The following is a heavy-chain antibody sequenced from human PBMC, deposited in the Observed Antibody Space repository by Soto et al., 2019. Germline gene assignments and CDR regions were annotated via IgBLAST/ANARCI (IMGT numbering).Heavy chain of an antibody. Sequence: EVQLLESGGGLVQPGGSRSLPCVTPGSPFTTFPLTWSRRPPGKGLEGVSFITKNSDRTYYAASVKGRFTISRDNSRSAVFLQLNSLREEDTALYYCAEGGFYDGFDYWGQGTLVTVSS. CDR3: AEGGFYDGFDY. CDR2: ITKNSDRT. V-gene: IGHV3-23*01. CDR1: GSPFTTFP. J-gene: IGHJ4*02. D-gene: IGHD5-12*01.